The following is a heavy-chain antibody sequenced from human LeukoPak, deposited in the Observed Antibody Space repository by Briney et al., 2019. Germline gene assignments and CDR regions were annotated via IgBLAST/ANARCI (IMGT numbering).Heavy chain of an antibody. CDR2: ISSSSSYI. CDR3: ARDQIHHYYYGMDV. V-gene: IGHV3-21*01. D-gene: IGHD5-18*01. CDR1: GFTFSSYS. Sequence: GGSLRLSCAASGFTFSSYSMNWVRQAPGKGLEWVSSISSSSSYIYYADSVKGRFTISRDNAKNSLYLQMNSLRAEDTAVYYCARDQIHHYYYGMDVWGQGTTVTVSS. J-gene: IGHJ6*02.